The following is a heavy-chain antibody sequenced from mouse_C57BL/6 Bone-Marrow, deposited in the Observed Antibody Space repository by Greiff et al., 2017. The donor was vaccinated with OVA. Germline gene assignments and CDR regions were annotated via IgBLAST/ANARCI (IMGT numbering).Heavy chain of an antibody. V-gene: IGHV1-50*01. D-gene: IGHD1-1*01. CDR1: GYTFTSYW. Sequence: VQLQQPGAELVKPGASVKLSCKASGYTFTSYWMQWVKQRPGQGLEWIGEIDPSDSYTNYNQKFKGKATLTVDTSSSTAYMQLSSLTSEDSAVYYCARGKRYYGSSEDWYCDVWGTGTTVTVSS. CDR3: ARGKRYYGSSEDWYCDV. J-gene: IGHJ1*03. CDR2: IDPSDSYT.